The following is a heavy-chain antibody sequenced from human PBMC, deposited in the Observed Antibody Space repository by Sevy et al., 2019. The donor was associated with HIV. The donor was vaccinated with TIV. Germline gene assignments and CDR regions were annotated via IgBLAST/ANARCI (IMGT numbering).Heavy chain of an antibody. CDR2: ISYHGSYK. D-gene: IGHD2-15*01. Sequence: GGSLRLSCAGSGFSFSSYGMVWVRQAPGKGLEWVALISYHGSYKCYSDSVKGRFIISRDNSEATVYLQMNSLSPEDTAIYYCARDYSETSSYPGRWGQGTLVTVSS. CDR3: ARDYSETSSYPGR. CDR1: GFSFSSYG. J-gene: IGHJ4*02. V-gene: IGHV3-30*04.